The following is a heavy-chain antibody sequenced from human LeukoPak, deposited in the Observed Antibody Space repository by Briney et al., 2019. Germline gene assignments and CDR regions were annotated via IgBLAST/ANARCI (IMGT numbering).Heavy chain of an antibody. J-gene: IGHJ2*01. CDR3: AKVHSGYDFNWYFDL. V-gene: IGHV3-9*01. D-gene: IGHD5-12*01. CDR2: ISWNSGSI. Sequence: GGSLRLSCAASGFTFDDYAMHWARQAPGKGLEWVSDISWNSGSIGYADSVEGRFTISRDNAKNSLYLQMNSLRAEDTALYYCAKVHSGYDFNWYFDLWGRGTLVTVSS. CDR1: GFTFDDYA.